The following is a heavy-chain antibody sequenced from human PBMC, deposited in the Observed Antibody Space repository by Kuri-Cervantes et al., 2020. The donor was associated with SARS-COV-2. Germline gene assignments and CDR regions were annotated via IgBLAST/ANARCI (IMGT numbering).Heavy chain of an antibody. CDR2: ISNSSSYI. J-gene: IGHJ6*03. CDR1: GFTFSSYS. D-gene: IGHD5-12*01. V-gene: IGHV3-21*04. CDR3: AKVAGLRLIYYYYYMGV. Sequence: GESLKISCAASGFTFSSYSMNWVRQAPGKGLEWVSSISNSSSYIYYADSVKGRFTISRDNAKNSLYLQMNSLRAEDTAVYYCAKVAGLRLIYYYYYMGVWGKGTTVTVSS.